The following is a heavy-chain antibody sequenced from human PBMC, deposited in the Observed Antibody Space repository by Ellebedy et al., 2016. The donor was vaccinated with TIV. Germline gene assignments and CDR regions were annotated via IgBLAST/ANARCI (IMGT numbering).Heavy chain of an antibody. D-gene: IGHD6-19*01. Sequence: PGGSLRLSCAAAGFTFTQYWLHWVRQAPGKGPVWVSRINSDGRSTTYADSVKGRFTISRDNAKNTLYLQMNSLRAEDTAVYYCARAGSSGWEAYFDLWGRGTLVTVSS. V-gene: IGHV3-74*01. CDR2: INSDGRST. J-gene: IGHJ2*01. CDR1: GFTFTQYW. CDR3: ARAGSSGWEAYFDL.